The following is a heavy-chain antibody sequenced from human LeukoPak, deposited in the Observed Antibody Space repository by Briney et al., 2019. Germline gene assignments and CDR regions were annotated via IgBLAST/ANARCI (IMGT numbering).Heavy chain of an antibody. J-gene: IGHJ4*02. D-gene: IGHD5-24*01. CDR2: IYYSGST. V-gene: IGHV4-61*01. CDR3: ARGVERWLQIIDY. CDR1: GGSISSSSYY. Sequence: PSETLSLTCTVSGGSISSSSYYWSWIRQPPGKGLEWIGYIYYSGSTNYNPSLKSRVTISVDTSKNQFSLKLSSVTAADTAVYYCARGVERWLQIIDYWGQGTLVTVSS.